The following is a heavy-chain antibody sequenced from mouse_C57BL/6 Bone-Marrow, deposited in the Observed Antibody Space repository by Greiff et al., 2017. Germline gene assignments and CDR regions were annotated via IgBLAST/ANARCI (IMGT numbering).Heavy chain of an antibody. J-gene: IGHJ3*01. CDR3: ATNWLFAY. D-gene: IGHD4-1*01. V-gene: IGHV1-69*01. Sequence: QVQLQQPGAELVMPGASVKLSCKASGYTFTSYWMHWVKQRPGQGLEWIGEIDPSDSYTNYNQKFKGKSTLTVDKSSSTAYMQLSSLTSEDSAVYYCATNWLFAYWGQGTLVTVSA. CDR2: IDPSDSYT. CDR1: GYTFTSYW.